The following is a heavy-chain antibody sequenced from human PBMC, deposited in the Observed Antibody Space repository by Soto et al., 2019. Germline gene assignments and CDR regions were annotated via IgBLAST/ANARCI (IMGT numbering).Heavy chain of an antibody. CDR3: ASGKLLWFGESPYYYYGMDV. V-gene: IGHV3-21*01. Sequence: PGGSLRLSCAASGFTFSSYSMNWVRQAPGKGLEWVSSISSSSYIYYADSVKGRFTISRDNAKNSLYLQMNSLRAEDTAVYYCASGKLLWFGESPYYYYGMDVWGQGTTVTVSS. CDR1: GFTFSSYS. J-gene: IGHJ6*02. D-gene: IGHD3-10*01. CDR2: ISSSSYI.